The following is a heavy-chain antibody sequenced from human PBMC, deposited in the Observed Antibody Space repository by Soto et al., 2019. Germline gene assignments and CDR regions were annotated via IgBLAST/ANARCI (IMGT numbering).Heavy chain of an antibody. CDR1: GFTFSNYG. CDR3: ATVDNYYGSAF. J-gene: IGHJ4*02. V-gene: IGHV3-33*01. Sequence: QEQLVESGGGVVQPGTSMRLSCEASGFTFSNYGMHWVRQAPGKGLEWVAVIWYDGVTKFYADSVQGRFSISRDNSKNTLYLQMNSLRAEDTAVYFCATVDNYYGSAFWCQGTLVTV. CDR2: IWYDGVTK. D-gene: IGHD3-10*01.